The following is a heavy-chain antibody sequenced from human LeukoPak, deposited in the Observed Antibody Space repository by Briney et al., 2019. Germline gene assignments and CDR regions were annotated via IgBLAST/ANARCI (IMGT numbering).Heavy chain of an antibody. CDR2: INPNSGGT. V-gene: IGHV1-2*02. D-gene: IGHD6-19*01. J-gene: IGHJ1*01. CDR3: ARGGSGWKKAAEYFQH. Sequence: ASVKVSCKASGYTFTGYYMHWVRQAPGQGLEWMGWINPNSGGTNYAQKFQGRVTMTRDTSISTAYMELRSLRSDDTAVYYCARGGSGWKKAAEYFQHWGQGTLVTVSS. CDR1: GYTFTGYY.